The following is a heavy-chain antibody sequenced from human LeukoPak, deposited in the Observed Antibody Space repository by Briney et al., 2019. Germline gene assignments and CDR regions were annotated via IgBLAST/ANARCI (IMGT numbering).Heavy chain of an antibody. J-gene: IGHJ4*02. CDR3: ARGGYDFWSGYYPNTRHFDY. Sequence: ASVKASCKASGYTFTDHYMHWVRQAPGQGLEWMGWINPNSGGTNYAQKFQGRVTMTRDTSISTAYMELSRLRSDDTAVYYCARGGYDFWSGYYPNTRHFDYWGQGTLVTVSS. CDR1: GYTFTDHY. CDR2: INPNSGGT. D-gene: IGHD3-3*01. V-gene: IGHV1-2*02.